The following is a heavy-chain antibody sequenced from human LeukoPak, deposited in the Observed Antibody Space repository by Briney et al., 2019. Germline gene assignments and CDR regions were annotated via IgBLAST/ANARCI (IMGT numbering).Heavy chain of an antibody. CDR1: GFTFSSYS. Sequence: PGGSLRLSCAASGFTFSSYSMNWVRQAPGKGLEWVSSISSSSSYIYYADSVKGRFTISRDNAKNSLYLQMNSLRVEDTAVYYCARDQHLAHLYYYDSSGYLIDYWGQGTLVTVSS. CDR3: ARDQHLAHLYYYDSSGYLIDY. D-gene: IGHD3-22*01. J-gene: IGHJ4*02. CDR2: ISSSSSYI. V-gene: IGHV3-21*01.